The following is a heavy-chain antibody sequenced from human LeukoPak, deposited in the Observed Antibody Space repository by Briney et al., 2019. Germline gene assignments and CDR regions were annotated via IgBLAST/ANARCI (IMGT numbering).Heavy chain of an antibody. J-gene: IGHJ4*02. CDR2: ISGSGGST. CDR1: GFTFSSYA. Sequence: PGGSLRLSCAASGFTFSSYAMSWVRQAPGKGLEWVSAISGSGGSTYYADSVKGRFTISRDNPKNTLYLQMNSLRAEDTAVYYCAKSAWDYYGSGSYKNWGQGTLVTVSS. CDR3: AKSAWDYYGSGSYKN. V-gene: IGHV3-23*01. D-gene: IGHD3-10*01.